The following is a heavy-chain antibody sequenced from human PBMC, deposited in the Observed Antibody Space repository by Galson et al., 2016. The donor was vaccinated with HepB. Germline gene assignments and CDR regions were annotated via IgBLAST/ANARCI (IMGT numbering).Heavy chain of an antibody. J-gene: IGHJ4*02. CDR2: IYQTGST. CDR3: TGRPFREVSGGIDS. CDR1: GDSISSDNW. Sequence: SEILSLTCAVSGDSISSDNWWTWVRQPPGKGLEWIGEIYQTGSTAYTPPLTSRLTISLDKSKNQFSLRLTSLSAADTAVYYCTGRPFREVSGGIDSWGQGTPVSVSS. V-gene: IGHV4-4*02. D-gene: IGHD1-1*01.